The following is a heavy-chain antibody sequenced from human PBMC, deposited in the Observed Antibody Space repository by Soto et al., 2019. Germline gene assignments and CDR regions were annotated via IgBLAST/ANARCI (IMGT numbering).Heavy chain of an antibody. CDR1: GGTFSSYA. Sequence: ASVKVSCKASGGTFSSYAISWVRQAPGQGLEWMGGIIPIFGTANYAQKFQGRVTITADESTSTAYMELSSLRSEDTAVYYCARDRYCSSTSCQGGFDYWGQGTLVTVSS. D-gene: IGHD2-2*01. CDR2: IIPIFGTA. J-gene: IGHJ4*02. V-gene: IGHV1-69*13. CDR3: ARDRYCSSTSCQGGFDY.